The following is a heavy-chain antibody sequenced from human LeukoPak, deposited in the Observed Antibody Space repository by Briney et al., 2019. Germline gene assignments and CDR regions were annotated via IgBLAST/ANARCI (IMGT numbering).Heavy chain of an antibody. CDR2: IYYSGST. CDR3: ARADCGGDCYPDY. D-gene: IGHD2-21*02. V-gene: IGHV4-59*01. J-gene: IGHJ4*02. Sequence: PSETLSLTCTVSGGSISSYYWSWIRQPPGKGLEWIGYIYYSGSTNYNPSLKSRVTISVDTSKNQFSLKLSSVTAADTAVYYCARADCGGDCYPDYWGQGTLVXVSS. CDR1: GGSISSYY.